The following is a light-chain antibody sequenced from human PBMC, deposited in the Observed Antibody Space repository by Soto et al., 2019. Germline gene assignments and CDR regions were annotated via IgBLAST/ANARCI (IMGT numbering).Light chain of an antibody. CDR2: GVT. Sequence: QSALTQPASVSGSPGQSITISCTGTSSDVGSYNLVSWYQQHPGKAPKLMIYGVTKRPSGVSDRFSGSKSGDTASLTVSGLQAEDEADYYCCSYAGVNTFYVFGPATKVTVL. J-gene: IGLJ1*01. CDR3: CSYAGVNTFYV. CDR1: SSDVGSYNL. V-gene: IGLV2-23*02.